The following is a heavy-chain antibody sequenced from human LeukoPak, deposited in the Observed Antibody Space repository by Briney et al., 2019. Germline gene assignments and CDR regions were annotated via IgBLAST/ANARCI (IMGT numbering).Heavy chain of an antibody. Sequence: GGSLRLSCAASGFSVSSSYMNWVRQAPGKGLECVSCISSSSSTIYYADSVKGRFTISRDKAKNSLYLQMNALRAEDTAVYYCARSVDVDYWGQGILVTVSP. V-gene: IGHV3-48*01. J-gene: IGHJ4*02. D-gene: IGHD5-24*01. CDR1: GFSVSSSY. CDR2: ISSSSSTI. CDR3: ARSVDVDY.